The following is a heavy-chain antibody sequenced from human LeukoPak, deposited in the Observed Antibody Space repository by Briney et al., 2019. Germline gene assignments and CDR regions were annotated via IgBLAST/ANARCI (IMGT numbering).Heavy chain of an antibody. CDR3: AKNFVIRRRVTKEV. CDR2: ISGSGDST. CDR1: GFTFSTYA. D-gene: IGHD3-16*02. J-gene: IGHJ6*04. Sequence: PGGSLRLSCAASGFTFSTYAMGWVRQAPGKGLEWVSSISGSGDSTSYADSVKGRFTISRDNSENTLYLQMSSLRAEDTALYYCAKNFVIRRRVTKEVWAKGTTVTVSS. V-gene: IGHV3-23*01.